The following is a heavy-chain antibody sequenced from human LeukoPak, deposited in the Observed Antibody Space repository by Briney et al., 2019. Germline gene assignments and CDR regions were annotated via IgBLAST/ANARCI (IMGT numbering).Heavy chain of an antibody. Sequence: ASVKVSCKASGGTFSSYAISWVRQAPGQGLEWMGWINPNSGGTNYAQKFQGRVTMTRDTSISTAYMELSRLRSDGTAVYYCARDIAAAGTNGYWGQGTLVTVSS. CDR3: ARDIAAAGTNGY. J-gene: IGHJ4*02. CDR2: INPNSGGT. D-gene: IGHD6-13*01. CDR1: GGTFSSYA. V-gene: IGHV1-2*02.